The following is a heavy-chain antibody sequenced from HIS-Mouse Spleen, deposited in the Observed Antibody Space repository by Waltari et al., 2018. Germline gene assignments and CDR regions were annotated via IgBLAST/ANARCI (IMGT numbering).Heavy chain of an antibody. J-gene: IGHJ4*02. V-gene: IGHV1-2*02. Sequence: QVQLVPSGAEVKKPGASVKVPCKASGYTFTGYSMPWVRQAPGQGLEWMGWINPNSGGTNYAQKFQGRVTMTRDTSISTAYMELSRLRSDDTAVYYCARPYYYDSSGPFAEWGQGTLVTVSS. D-gene: IGHD3-22*01. CDR1: GYTFTGYS. CDR3: ARPYYYDSSGPFAE. CDR2: INPNSGGT.